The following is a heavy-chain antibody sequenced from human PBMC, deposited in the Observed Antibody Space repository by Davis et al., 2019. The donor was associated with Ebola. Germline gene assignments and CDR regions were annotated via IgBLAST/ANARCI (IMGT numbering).Heavy chain of an antibody. CDR2: ITDDGSTT. Sequence: PGGSLRLSCAASGFTFSRYWMHWVRQAPGKGLVWVSRITDDGSTTSHADYVKGRFTISRDNSKNTLYLQMSSLRAEDTAVYYCAKGRSEAATGPTREFDYWGQGTLVTVSS. CDR3: AKGRSEAATGPTREFDY. J-gene: IGHJ4*02. CDR1: GFTFSRYW. V-gene: IGHV3-74*01. D-gene: IGHD6-13*01.